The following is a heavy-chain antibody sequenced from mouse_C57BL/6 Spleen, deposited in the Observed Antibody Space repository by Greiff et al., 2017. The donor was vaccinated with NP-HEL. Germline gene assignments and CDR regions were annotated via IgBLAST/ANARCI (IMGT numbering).Heavy chain of an antibody. CDR3: ARYRYSNYAFDY. Sequence: EVKLMESGGGLVQPGGSLSLSCAASGFTFTDYYMSWVRQPPGKALEWLGFIRNKANGYTTEYSASVKGRFTISRDNSQSILYLQMNALRAEDSATYYCARYRYSNYAFDYWGQGTTLTVSS. J-gene: IGHJ2*01. CDR2: IRNKANGYTT. CDR1: GFTFTDYY. V-gene: IGHV7-3*01. D-gene: IGHD2-5*01.